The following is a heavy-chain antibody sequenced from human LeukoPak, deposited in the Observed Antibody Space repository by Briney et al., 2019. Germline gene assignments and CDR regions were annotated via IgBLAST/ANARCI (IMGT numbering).Heavy chain of an antibody. D-gene: IGHD3-22*01. CDR3: ARASSYYDSSGMIFDH. V-gene: IGHV1-2*02. CDR2: INPGSGGT. J-gene: IGHJ4*02. Sequence: ASVKVSCEASGYTFTGYYIHWVRQAPGQGLEWMGWINPGSGGTDYAQKFQGRVTVSRDTSISTAYVELSSLRSDDTAVYYCARASSYYDSSGMIFDHWGQGSLVTVSS. CDR1: GYTFTGYY.